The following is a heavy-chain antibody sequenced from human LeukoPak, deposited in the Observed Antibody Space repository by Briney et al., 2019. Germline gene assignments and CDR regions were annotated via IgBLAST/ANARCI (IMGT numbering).Heavy chain of an antibody. D-gene: IGHD2/OR15-2a*01. J-gene: IGHJ4*02. V-gene: IGHV3-33*08. CDR3: AREGPRGNSQFDY. CDR1: GFIFNKDW. Sequence: GGSLRLSCVASGFIFNKDWMSWVRQAPGKGLEWVALVWYDGSNKYYADSVKGRLTISRDNSKNTLYLQMNSLRAEDTAVYYCAREGPRGNSQFDYWGQGTLVTVSS. CDR2: VWYDGSNK.